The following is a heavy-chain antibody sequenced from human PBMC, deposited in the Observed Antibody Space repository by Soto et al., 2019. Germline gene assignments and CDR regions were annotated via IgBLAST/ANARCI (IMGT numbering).Heavy chain of an antibody. CDR2: IYWVDSK. CDR3: AHAYGGRSLS. Sequence: QITLKESGPTLVKPTQTLTLTCTFSGFSLSTSRVGVTWSRRPPGKALDGLAVIYWVDSKTYSPSLKSRLTITKDTTKHQVVLTMTNTDPVDTATYYCAHAYGGRSLSWGQGTLVTVSS. V-gene: IGHV2-5*02. CDR1: GFSLSTSRVG. D-gene: IGHD1-26*01. J-gene: IGHJ5*02.